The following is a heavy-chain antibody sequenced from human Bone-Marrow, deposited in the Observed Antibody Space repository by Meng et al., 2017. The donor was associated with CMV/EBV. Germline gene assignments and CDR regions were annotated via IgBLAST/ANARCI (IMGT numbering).Heavy chain of an antibody. CDR3: ARVVGYCSSTSCYDWFDP. CDR1: GGTFSSYA. V-gene: IGHV1-69*10. D-gene: IGHD2-2*01. J-gene: IGHJ5*02. Sequence: SVKVSCKASGGTFSSYAISWVRQAPGQGLEWMGGIIPILGIANYAQKFQGRVTITADKSTSTAYMELSSLRSEDTAVYYCARVVGYCSSTSCYDWFDPGGQGTLVTVSS. CDR2: IIPILGIA.